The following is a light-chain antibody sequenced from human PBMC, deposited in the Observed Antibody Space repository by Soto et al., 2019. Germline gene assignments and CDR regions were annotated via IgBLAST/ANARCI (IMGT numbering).Light chain of an antibody. CDR2: DAS. CDR1: QSISSW. CDR3: QQYNSYWT. V-gene: IGKV1-5*01. Sequence: DIQMTESPSTLSASVGDRVGINCRASQSISSWLAWYQQKPGQAPKLLIYDASSLESGVPSRFSGSGSGTEFTLTIRSLQPDDSATYYCQQYNSYWTFGQGTKVDIK. J-gene: IGKJ1*01.